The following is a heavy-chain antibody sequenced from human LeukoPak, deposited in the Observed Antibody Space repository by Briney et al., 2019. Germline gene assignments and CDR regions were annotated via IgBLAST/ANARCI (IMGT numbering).Heavy chain of an antibody. CDR2: ISGTSSFT. V-gene: IGHV3-11*06. Sequence: PGGSLRLSCAASGFTFSDYYMSWVRQAPGKGLEWISYISGTSSFTNYADSVKGRFTVSRDNAKNSLYLQMNTLRAEDTAVYYCARDYGNSGYVYYFDYWGQGTLVTVSS. CDR1: GFTFSDYY. D-gene: IGHD3-22*01. CDR3: ARDYGNSGYVYYFDY. J-gene: IGHJ4*02.